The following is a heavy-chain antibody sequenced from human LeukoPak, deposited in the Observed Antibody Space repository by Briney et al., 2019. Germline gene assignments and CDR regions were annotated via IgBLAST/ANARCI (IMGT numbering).Heavy chain of an antibody. CDR2: INHSGST. CDR1: GWSFSGYY. CDR3: ARRRLWFGEIGPYNCFDP. D-gene: IGHD3-10*01. J-gene: IGHJ5*02. V-gene: IGHV4-34*01. Sequence: SETLSLTCAVYGWSFSGYYWSWIRQPPGKGLEWVGEINHSGSTNYHPSLTSRVSISVDTSKNQFSLNLSSVTPADTAVYDCARRRLWFGEIGPYNCFDPWGQGTLVTVSS.